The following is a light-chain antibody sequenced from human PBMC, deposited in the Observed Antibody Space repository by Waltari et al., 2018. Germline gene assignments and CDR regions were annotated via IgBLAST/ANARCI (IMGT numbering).Light chain of an antibody. CDR1: SSNIGRSY. CDR3: GTWDSGLSVVV. V-gene: IGLV1-51*01. CDR2: DGD. J-gene: IGLJ2*01. Sequence: QSVLTQPPSVSAAPGQRVTISCSGSSSNIGRSYVCWYQHVPGTAPKLLIYDGDKRVPEIPGRFSGSKSGTSAVLGITGLQTEDEADYYGGTWDSGLSVVVFGGGTRLTVL.